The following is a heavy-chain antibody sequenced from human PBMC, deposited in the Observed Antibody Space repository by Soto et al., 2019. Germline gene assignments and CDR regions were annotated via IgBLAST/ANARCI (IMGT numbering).Heavy chain of an antibody. D-gene: IGHD5-12*01. CDR3: ARGVDSGYDFDY. CDR2: ISSSSSYI. Sequence: GGPLRPSCAASGFTFSSYSMNWVRQAPGKGLEWVSSISSSSSYIYYADSVKGRFTISRDNAKNSLYLQMNSLRAEDTAVYYCARGVDSGYDFDYWGQGTLVTVSS. J-gene: IGHJ4*02. V-gene: IGHV3-21*01. CDR1: GFTFSSYS.